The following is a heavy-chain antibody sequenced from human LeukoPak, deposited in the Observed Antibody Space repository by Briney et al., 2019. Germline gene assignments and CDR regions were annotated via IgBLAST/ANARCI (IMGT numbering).Heavy chain of an antibody. CDR3: ARENPSSRLYYGMDV. D-gene: IGHD6-6*01. CDR1: GYTFTSYA. V-gene: IGHV7-4-1*02. J-gene: IGHJ6*02. Sequence: ASVKVSCKASGYTFTSYAMNWVRQAPGQGLEWMGWINTNTGNPTYAQGFTGRFVFSLGTSVSTAYLQISSLKAEDTAVYYCARENPSSRLYYGMDVWGQGTTVTVSS. CDR2: INTNTGNP.